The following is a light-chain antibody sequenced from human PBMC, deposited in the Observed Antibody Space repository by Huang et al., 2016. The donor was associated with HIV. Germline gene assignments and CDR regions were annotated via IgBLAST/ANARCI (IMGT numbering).Light chain of an antibody. J-gene: IGKJ3*01. Sequence: DIQMTQSPSSLSASVGDRVTITCRASQTISSNLNWYQQKPGKAPKLLIYAASILQGGVPSRFSGSGSGTHSTLTISSLQSEDFATYFCQQSYNTLLTFGPGTKVDIK. CDR3: QQSYNTLLT. V-gene: IGKV1-39*01. CDR2: AAS. CDR1: QTISSN.